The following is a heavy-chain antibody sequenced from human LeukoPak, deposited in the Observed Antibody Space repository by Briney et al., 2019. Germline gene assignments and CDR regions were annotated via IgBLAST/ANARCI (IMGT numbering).Heavy chain of an antibody. CDR2: IYTSGST. V-gene: IGHV4-61*02. D-gene: IGHD2-2*01. CDR1: GGSISSGSYY. Sequence: SETLSLTCTVSGGSISSGSYYWSWIRQPAGKGLEWIGRIYTSGSTNYNPSLKSRVTISVDTSKNQFSLKLSSVTAADTAVYYCARENIVVVPAASFSYNWFDPWAREPWSPSPQ. CDR3: ARENIVVVPAASFSYNWFDP. J-gene: IGHJ5*02.